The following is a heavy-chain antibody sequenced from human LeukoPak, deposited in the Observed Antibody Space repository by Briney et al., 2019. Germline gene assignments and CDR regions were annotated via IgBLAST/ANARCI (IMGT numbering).Heavy chain of an antibody. CDR2: ISAYNGYT. D-gene: IGHD3-10*01. V-gene: IGHV1-18*01. CDR1: GGTFSSYA. Sequence: ASVKVSCKASGGTFSSYAISWVRQAPGQGLEWMGWISAYNGYTNYAQKLQGRVTMTTNTSTSTAYMELTSLRFDDTAVYYCARVPMVRGVIGRHFDYWGQGTLVTVSS. CDR3: ARVPMVRGVIGRHFDY. J-gene: IGHJ4*02.